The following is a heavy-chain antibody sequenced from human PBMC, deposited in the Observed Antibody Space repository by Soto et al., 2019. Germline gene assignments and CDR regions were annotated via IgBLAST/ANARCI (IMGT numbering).Heavy chain of an antibody. V-gene: IGHV1-18*04. D-gene: IGHD2-21*02. CDR1: GYTFPNYG. CDR3: SRDVSPWCGSDCYPGYFHP. J-gene: IGHJ1*01. Sequence: QVQLVQSGVEVKKPGASVKVSCKASGYTFPNYGINWVRQAPGQGLEWMGWISAYNGNTDYAQKLQGRVTRTTDTPTTTAYIEVTNLRSDDTAVYDRSRDVSPWCGSDCYPGYFHPWGQGTLVIVSS. CDR2: ISAYNGNT.